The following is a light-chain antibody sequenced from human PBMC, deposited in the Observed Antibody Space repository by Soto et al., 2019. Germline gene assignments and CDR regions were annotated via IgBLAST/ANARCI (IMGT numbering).Light chain of an antibody. CDR3: SSYTNINTRACV. CDR2: EVT. J-gene: IGLJ1*01. V-gene: IGLV2-14*01. Sequence: QSVLTQPACVSVSPGQSITSSCTGTSGDIGSYNRVSWYQQHPGKAPKLIIYEVTDRPSGVSNRFSGSKSGNTASLTISGLQAEDEAEYYCSSYTNINTRACVFGTGTKV. CDR1: SGDIGSYNR.